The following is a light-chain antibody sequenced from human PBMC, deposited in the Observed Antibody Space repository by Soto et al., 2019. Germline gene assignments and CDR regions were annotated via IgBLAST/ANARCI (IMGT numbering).Light chain of an antibody. Sequence: IHMTHSPSTLSASFGDIVTITFRASHSISRWLAWYQQKPVKAPKLLIFDASSLESGVPSRFSGSGSGTEFTLTISSLQTDDFATYYCQQYNSYWTFGQGTKVDIK. J-gene: IGKJ1*01. V-gene: IGKV1-5*01. CDR2: DAS. CDR3: QQYNSYWT. CDR1: HSISRW.